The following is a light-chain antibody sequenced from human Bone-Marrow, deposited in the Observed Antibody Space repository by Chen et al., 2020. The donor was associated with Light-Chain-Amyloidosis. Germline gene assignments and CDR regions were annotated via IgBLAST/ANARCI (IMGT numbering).Light chain of an antibody. V-gene: IGLV2-14*01. CDR2: EVS. CDR1: SSDVGGYNH. CDR3: SSFSSSSTLFV. Sequence: QPALTQPASVSGSPGPSIAISCTGTSSDVGGYNHVSWYQQHPGKAPKLMIYEVSNRPSGVSNRFSGSKSDNTASLTISGLQAEDEADYFCSSFSSSSTLFVFGTGTMVTVL. J-gene: IGLJ1*01.